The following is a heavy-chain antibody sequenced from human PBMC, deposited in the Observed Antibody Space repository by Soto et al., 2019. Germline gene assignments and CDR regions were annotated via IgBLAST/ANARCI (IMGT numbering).Heavy chain of an antibody. D-gene: IGHD3-22*01. Sequence: GASVKVSCKASGYTFTSYDINWVRQATGQGLEWMGWMNPNSGNTGYAQKFQGRVTMTRNTSISTAYMELSSLRSEDTAVYYCARVRQRTYYYDSSCRRCAFDIWGQGTMVTVSS. J-gene: IGHJ3*02. CDR2: MNPNSGNT. V-gene: IGHV1-8*01. CDR3: ARVRQRTYYYDSSCRRCAFDI. CDR1: GYTFTSYD.